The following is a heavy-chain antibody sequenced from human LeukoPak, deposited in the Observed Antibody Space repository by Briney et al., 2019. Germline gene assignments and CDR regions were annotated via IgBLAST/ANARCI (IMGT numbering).Heavy chain of an antibody. CDR1: GGSISSSNW. J-gene: IGHJ4*02. CDR3: ARAHGDSSSSWYRRPRHYYFDY. V-gene: IGHV4-4*02. D-gene: IGHD6-13*01. Sequence: PSETLSLTCAVSGGSISSSNWWSWVRQPPWKGLEWIGEIYHSGSTNYNPSLKSRVTISVDKSKNQFSLKLSSVTAADTAVYYCARAHGDSSSSWYRRPRHYYFDYWGQGTLVTVSS. CDR2: IYHSGST.